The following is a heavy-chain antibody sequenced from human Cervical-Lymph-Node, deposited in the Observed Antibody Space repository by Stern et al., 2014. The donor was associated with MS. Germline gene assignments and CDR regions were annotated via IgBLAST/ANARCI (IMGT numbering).Heavy chain of an antibody. J-gene: IGHJ3*02. CDR1: GLSLSIATMG. CDR2: IFANDEK. CDR3: ARSLDVNGFDI. V-gene: IGHV2-26*01. Sequence: QVTLRESGPVLVKPTETLLLTCTVSGLSLSIATMGVTWIRQPPGKALECLAHIFANDEKSCSTSLKSTLPISKDTSKGQVVLTMTNMDPVDTATYYCARSLDVNGFDIWGQGTMFTVSS. D-gene: IGHD3-16*02.